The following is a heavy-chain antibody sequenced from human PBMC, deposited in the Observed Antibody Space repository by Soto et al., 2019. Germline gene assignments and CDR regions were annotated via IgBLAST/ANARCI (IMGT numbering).Heavy chain of an antibody. CDR2: IISNGEK. Sequence: SGPTLVNPTESLTLTSAASRLSLSNTTMGVGWIRLRLGKALARLAQIISNGEKSYSTSLKSRLTISKATSKSKVVLTMTNMDPVDPSTYCCARRPGWYDMAYYYYGIDGWRQGTRVTVSS. V-gene: IGHV2-26*01. CDR1: RLSLSNTTMG. D-gene: IGHD6-19*01. J-gene: IGHJ6*02. CDR3: ARRPGWYDMAYYYYGIDG.